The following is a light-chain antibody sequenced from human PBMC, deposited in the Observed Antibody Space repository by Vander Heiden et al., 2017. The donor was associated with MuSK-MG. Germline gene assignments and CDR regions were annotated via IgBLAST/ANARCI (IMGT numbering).Light chain of an antibody. Sequence: QSALAQPASVSGSPGQSITISCTGTNSDVGAYNYVSWYQKHPGQAPKLLIYDVTTRPSGVSNRFSGSKSGNAASLTVSGLQAEDEADYYCSSYTSSSTLAFGGGTKLTVL. CDR3: SSYTSSSTLA. CDR1: NSDVGAYNY. V-gene: IGLV2-14*03. J-gene: IGLJ2*01. CDR2: DVT.